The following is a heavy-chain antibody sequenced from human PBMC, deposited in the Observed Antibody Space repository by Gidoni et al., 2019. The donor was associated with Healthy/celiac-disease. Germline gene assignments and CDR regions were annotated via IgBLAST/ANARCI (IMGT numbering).Heavy chain of an antibody. CDR2: IYTGGST. J-gene: IGHJ6*02. CDR3: ARGKKRPAYGSGMTTYYGMDV. V-gene: IGHV4-61*02. CDR1: DGHISSGTYY. D-gene: IGHD3-10*01. Sequence: QVQLQESGPGLVKPSQTLSRTCTASDGHISSGTYYWSWIRQPAGKGLEWSGRIYTGGSTTSNPSLTRRVTISVDTSKIQFSLKLSSVTAADTAVYYCARGKKRPAYGSGMTTYYGMDVWGQGTTVTVSS.